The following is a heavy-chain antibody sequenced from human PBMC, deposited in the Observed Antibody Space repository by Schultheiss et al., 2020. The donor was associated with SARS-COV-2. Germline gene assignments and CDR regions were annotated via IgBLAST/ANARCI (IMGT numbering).Heavy chain of an antibody. CDR1: GYTFTGYY. Sequence: ASVKVSCKASGYTFTGYYMHWVRQAPGQGLEWMGWINPNSGGTNYAQKLQGRVTMTTDTSTSTAYMELRSLRSDDTAVYYCARRKVGYGDYYFDYWGQGTLVTVSS. V-gene: IGHV1-2*02. CDR2: INPNSGGT. CDR3: ARRKVGYGDYYFDY. J-gene: IGHJ4*02. D-gene: IGHD4-17*01.